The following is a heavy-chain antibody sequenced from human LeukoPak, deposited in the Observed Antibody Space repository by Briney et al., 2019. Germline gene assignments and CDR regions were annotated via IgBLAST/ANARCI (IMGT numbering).Heavy chain of an antibody. J-gene: IGHJ6*03. CDR1: GFAFTGQS. V-gene: IGHV3-48*01. CDR2: ISSRSILI. Sequence: GGPLRLSCAASGFAFTGQSMNWLREAPGEGLEWVSYISSRSILIHYADSVKGRFTISRDDARSSVYLQMNSLRAEDTAVYYCARGYIPPLTLNNYYSIMDVWGKGATVTVSS. D-gene: IGHD2-21*02. CDR3: ARGYIPPLTLNNYYSIMDV.